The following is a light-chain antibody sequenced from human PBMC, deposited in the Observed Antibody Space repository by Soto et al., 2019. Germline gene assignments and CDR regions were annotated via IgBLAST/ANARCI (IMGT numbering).Light chain of an antibody. J-gene: IGKJ2*01. CDR2: DAS. CDR3: HTYNSYSLHT. V-gene: IGKV1-5*01. CDR1: QSVSRR. Sequence: DIQMTQAPSTLSASVGDRITITCRASQSVSRRLAWYQQKPGKAPNLLIYDASSLESGVPSRFSGRGSGTEFTLTISSLQPDDCATYYCHTYNSYSLHTFGQGTKVDIK.